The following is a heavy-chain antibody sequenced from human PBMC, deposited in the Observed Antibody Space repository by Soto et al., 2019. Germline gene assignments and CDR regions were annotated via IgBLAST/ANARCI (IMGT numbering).Heavy chain of an antibody. CDR3: ARGSNCSGGSCYSGRHYFDY. D-gene: IGHD2-15*01. CDR1: GYTFTGYY. J-gene: IGHJ4*02. Sequence: QVQLVQSGAEVKKPGASVKVSCKASGYTFTGYYMHWVRQAPGQGLEWMGCINPNSGGTNYAQKFKGWVTMTRDTSISTAYMELSRLRSDDTAVYYCARGSNCSGGSCYSGRHYFDYWGQGTLVTVSS. V-gene: IGHV1-2*04. CDR2: INPNSGGT.